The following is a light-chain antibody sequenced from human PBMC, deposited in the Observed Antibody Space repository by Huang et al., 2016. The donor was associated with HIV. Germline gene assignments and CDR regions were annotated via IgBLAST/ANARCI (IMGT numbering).Light chain of an antibody. J-gene: IGKJ1*01. CDR3: QQSYNSPRT. Sequence: DIQMTQSPSSLSASVGYRVTITCRTSHTISNHLNWYQQKPGKAPKLLIYTASSSQSGVPSRFSGSGSVTDFTLTISTLQPDDFGTYYCQQSYNSPRTFGQGTRVEIK. CDR2: TAS. V-gene: IGKV1-39*01. CDR1: HTISNH.